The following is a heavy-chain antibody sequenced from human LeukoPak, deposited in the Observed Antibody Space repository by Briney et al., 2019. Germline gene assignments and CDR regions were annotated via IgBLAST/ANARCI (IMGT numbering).Heavy chain of an antibody. J-gene: IGHJ5*02. D-gene: IGHD6-19*01. CDR2: MNPNSGNT. CDR1: GYTFTSYD. CDR3: ARSPIAVAGTWFDP. Sequence: ASVKVSCKASGYTFTSYDINWVRQATGQGLEWMGWMNPNSGNTGYAQKFQGRVTMTRNTSISTAYMELSSLRSEDTAVYYCARSPIAVAGTWFDPWGQGTLVTVSS. V-gene: IGHV1-8*01.